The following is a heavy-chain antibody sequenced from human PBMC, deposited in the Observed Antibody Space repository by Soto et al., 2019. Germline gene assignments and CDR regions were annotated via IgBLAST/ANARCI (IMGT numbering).Heavy chain of an antibody. V-gene: IGHV4-59*08. J-gene: IGHJ6*03. CDR1: GGSISSYY. Sequence: PSETLSLTCTVSGGSISSYYWSWIRQPPGKGLEWIGYIYYSGGTNYNPSLKSRVTISVDTSKNQFSLKLRSVTAADTAVYYCARRYDFWSGYLYYYYMDVSGKGTTVTVSS. CDR2: IYYSGGT. CDR3: ARRYDFWSGYLYYYYMDV. D-gene: IGHD3-3*01.